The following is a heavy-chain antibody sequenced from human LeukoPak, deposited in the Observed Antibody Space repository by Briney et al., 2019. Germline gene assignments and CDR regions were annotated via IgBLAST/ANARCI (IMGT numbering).Heavy chain of an antibody. D-gene: IGHD3-10*01. CDR3: ARASKWYYYGSGSSDAFDI. CDR2: ISAYNGNT. Sequence: ASVKVSCKASGYTFTNYGITWVRQAPGQGLEWMGWISAYNGNTNYAQNLQGRVTMTKDTSTSTAYMELRSLRSDDTAVYYCARASKWYYYGSGSSDAFDIWGQGTMVTVSS. CDR1: GYTFTNYG. J-gene: IGHJ3*02. V-gene: IGHV1-18*01.